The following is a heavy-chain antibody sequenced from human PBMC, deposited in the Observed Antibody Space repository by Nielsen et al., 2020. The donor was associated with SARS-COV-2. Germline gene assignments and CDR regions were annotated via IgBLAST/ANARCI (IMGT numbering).Heavy chain of an antibody. CDR2: ISGSGDPT. D-gene: IGHD5-12*01. Sequence: GESLKISCAASGFTFSSYAMSWVRQAPGKGLEWVSGISGSGDPTHYADSVKGRFTISRDNLKNTLFLQMNRLRAEDTAVYYCAKSVNSGYDYYYYGMDVWGQGITVTVSS. V-gene: IGHV3-23*01. J-gene: IGHJ6*02. CDR3: AKSVNSGYDYYYYGMDV. CDR1: GFTFSSYA.